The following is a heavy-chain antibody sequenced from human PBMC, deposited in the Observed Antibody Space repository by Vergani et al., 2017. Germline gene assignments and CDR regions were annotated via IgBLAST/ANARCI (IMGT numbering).Heavy chain of an antibody. D-gene: IGHD3-10*01. J-gene: IGHJ6*02. CDR3: ARGGYYGSGSYYRRRDYYYGMDV. CDR2: ISSSSSTI. V-gene: IGHV3-48*01. Sequence: EVQLVESGGGLVQPGGSLRLSCAASGFTVSSYSMNWVRQAPGKGLEWVSYISSSSSTIYYADSVKGRFTISRDNAKNSLYLQMNSLRAEDTAVYYCARGGYYGSGSYYRRRDYYYGMDVWGQGTTVTVSS. CDR1: GFTVSSYS.